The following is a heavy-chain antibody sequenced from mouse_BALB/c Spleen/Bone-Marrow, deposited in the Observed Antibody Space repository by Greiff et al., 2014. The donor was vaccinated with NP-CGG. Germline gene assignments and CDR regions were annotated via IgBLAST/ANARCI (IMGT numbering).Heavy chain of an antibody. V-gene: IGHV1-7*01. J-gene: IGHJ3*01. Sequence: VQLVESGAELAKPGASVKMSCKASGYTFTSYWMHWVKQRPGQGLEWIGYINPSTGYTEYNQKFKDKATLTADKSSSTAYMQLSSLTSEDSAVYYCARETALYYYGYWFAYWGQGTLVTVSA. D-gene: IGHD1-1*01. CDR2: INPSTGYT. CDR1: GYTFTSYW. CDR3: ARETALYYYGYWFAY.